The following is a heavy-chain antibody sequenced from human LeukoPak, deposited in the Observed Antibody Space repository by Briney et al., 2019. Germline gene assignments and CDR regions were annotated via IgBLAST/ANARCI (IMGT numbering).Heavy chain of an antibody. J-gene: IGHJ4*02. CDR2: IIPILGIA. CDR3: ARDEITGTRIRDY. CDR1: GGTFSSYA. Sequence: SVKVSCKASGGTFSSYAISWVRQAPGQGLEWMGRIIPILGIANYAQKFQGRVTITADKSTSTAYMELSSLRSEDTAVYYCARDEITGTRIRDYWGQGTLVTVSS. V-gene: IGHV1-69*04. D-gene: IGHD1-7*01.